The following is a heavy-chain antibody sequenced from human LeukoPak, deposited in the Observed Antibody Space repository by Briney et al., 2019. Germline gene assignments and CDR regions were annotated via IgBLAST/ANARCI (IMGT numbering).Heavy chain of an antibody. CDR1: GYTLAELS. J-gene: IGHJ4*02. Sequence: VASVKVSCKVSGYTLAELSMHWVRQAPGKGLEWMGGFDPEDGETIYAQKFQGRVTMTEDTSTDTAYMELSSLRSEDTAVYYCATSRLPGGQLWPGYWGQGTLVTVSS. CDR2: FDPEDGET. V-gene: IGHV1-24*01. D-gene: IGHD5-18*01. CDR3: ATSRLPGGQLWPGY.